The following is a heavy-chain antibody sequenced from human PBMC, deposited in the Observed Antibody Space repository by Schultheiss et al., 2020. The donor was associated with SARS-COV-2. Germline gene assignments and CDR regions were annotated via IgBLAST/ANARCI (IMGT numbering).Heavy chain of an antibody. CDR1: GFTFDDYA. V-gene: IGHV3-23*01. J-gene: IGHJ4*02. Sequence: GESLKISCAASGFTFDDYAMHWVRQPPGKGLEWVSAISGSGGSTYYADSVKGRFTISRDNSKNTLYLQMNSLRAEDTAVYYCAKDSIWFGDLLSFQTFDYWGQGTLVTVSS. CDR2: ISGSGGST. D-gene: IGHD3-10*01. CDR3: AKDSIWFGDLLSFQTFDY.